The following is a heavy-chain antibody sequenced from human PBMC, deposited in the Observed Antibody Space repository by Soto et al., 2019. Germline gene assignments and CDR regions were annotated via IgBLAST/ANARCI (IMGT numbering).Heavy chain of an antibody. CDR2: SSPRGDTI. Sequence: PGGSLRLSCVASGFSLANYPMNWVRQTPGKGLEWISYSSPRGDTIYYADSVEGRFTISGDNARNSLSLHMSSLRDEDSALYYCAKGPHTNVGWPYYFESWGQGVPVTVSS. D-gene: IGHD6-19*01. J-gene: IGHJ4*02. V-gene: IGHV3-48*02. CDR1: GFSLANYP. CDR3: AKGPHTNVGWPYYFES.